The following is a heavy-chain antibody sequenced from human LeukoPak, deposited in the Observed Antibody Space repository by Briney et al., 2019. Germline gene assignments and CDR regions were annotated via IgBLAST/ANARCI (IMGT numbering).Heavy chain of an antibody. CDR1: GFTFSSYW. D-gene: IGHD2-2*01. J-gene: IGHJ6*04. Sequence: GGSLRLSCAASGFTFSSYWMHCVRQAPGKGLVWVSRINSDGSSTSYADSVKGRFTISRDNAKNTLYLQMNSLRAEDTAVYYCARDAPGYCSSTSCYVYYYGMDVWGKGTTVTVSS. CDR3: ARDAPGYCSSTSCYVYYYGMDV. V-gene: IGHV3-74*01. CDR2: INSDGSST.